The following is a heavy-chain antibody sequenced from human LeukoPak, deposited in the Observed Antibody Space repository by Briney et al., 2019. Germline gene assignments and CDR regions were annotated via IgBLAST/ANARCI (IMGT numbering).Heavy chain of an antibody. CDR2: ISSSGGTT. V-gene: IGHV3-48*01. D-gene: IGHD5-18*01. J-gene: IGHJ4*02. Sequence: GGSLRLSCAASGFTFSSYGMNWVRQAPGKGLEWVSSISSSGGTTYYADSVKGRFTISRDNAKNTLYLQMNSLRAEDTAVYYCARGTAEYSYGLLFDSWGQGTLVTVSS. CDR1: GFTFSSYG. CDR3: ARGTAEYSYGLLFDS.